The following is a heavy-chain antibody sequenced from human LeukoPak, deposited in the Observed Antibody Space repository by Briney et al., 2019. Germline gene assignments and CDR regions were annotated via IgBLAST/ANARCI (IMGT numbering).Heavy chain of an antibody. J-gene: IGHJ3*02. V-gene: IGHV3-20*04. CDR3: ARVLYYDEGVAFDI. CDR2: INWNGGST. CDR1: GFTFDDYG. Sequence: GGSLRLSCAASGFTFDDYGMSWVRQAPGKGLEWVSGINWNGGSTGYADSVKGRFTISRDNAKNSLYLQMNSLRAEDTALYYCARVLYYDEGVAFDIWGQGTMVTVSS. D-gene: IGHD3-22*01.